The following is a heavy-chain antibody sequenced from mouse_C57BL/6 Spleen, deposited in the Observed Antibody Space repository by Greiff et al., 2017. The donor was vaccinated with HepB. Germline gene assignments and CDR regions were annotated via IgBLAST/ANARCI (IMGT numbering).Heavy chain of an antibody. CDR2: IDPSDSYT. D-gene: IGHD1-1*01. CDR1: GYTFTSYW. CDR3: ARRRNYYGSSFDY. V-gene: IGHV1-69*01. J-gene: IGHJ2*01. Sequence: QVQLQQPGAELVMPGASVKLSCKASGYTFTSYWMHWVKQRPGQGLEWIGEIDPSDSYTNYNQKFKGKSTLTVDKSSSTAYMQLSSLTSEDSAVYCCARRRNYYGSSFDYWGQGTTLTVSS.